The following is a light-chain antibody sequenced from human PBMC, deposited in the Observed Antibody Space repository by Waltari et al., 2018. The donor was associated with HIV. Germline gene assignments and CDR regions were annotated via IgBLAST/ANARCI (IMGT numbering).Light chain of an antibody. Sequence: EIVLTQSPGPLSLSPGERATLSCRASQSVCSSCLTWYQQKPGQAPRLLIYDTSSRATGIPDRFSGSGSGTDFTLTISRLEPEDFAVYYCQQYGSSPWTFGHGTKVEIK. CDR1: QSVCSSC. J-gene: IGKJ1*01. CDR2: DTS. CDR3: QQYGSSPWT. V-gene: IGKV3-20*01.